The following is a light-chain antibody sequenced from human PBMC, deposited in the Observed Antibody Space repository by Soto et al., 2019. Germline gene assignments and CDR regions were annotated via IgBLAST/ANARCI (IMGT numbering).Light chain of an antibody. V-gene: IGKV3-11*01. Sequence: VMAQSPATLSVSPGERAALSCRASQSVSSNLAWYQQKPGQAPRLLIYGASNRATGIPARFSGSGSGTDFTLTISSLDPEDFAVYYCQQRSKWPLTFGGGTKVDI. CDR3: QQRSKWPLT. CDR1: QSVSSN. J-gene: IGKJ4*01. CDR2: GAS.